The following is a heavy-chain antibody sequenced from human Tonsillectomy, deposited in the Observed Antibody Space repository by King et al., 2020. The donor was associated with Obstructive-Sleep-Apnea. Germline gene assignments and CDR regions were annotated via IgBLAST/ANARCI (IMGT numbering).Heavy chain of an antibody. CDR1: GGSISSSSYY. CDR3: ARQPISYYYGSGEIPRY. CDR2: IYYSGST. V-gene: IGHV4-39*01. Sequence: QLQLQESGPGLVKPSETLSLTCTVSGGSISSSSYYWGWILQPPGKGLEWIGSIYYSGSTYYNPPLKSRVTISVDTSKNQFSLKLSSVTAADTAVYYCARQPISYYYGSGEIPRYWGQGTLVTVSS. J-gene: IGHJ4*02. D-gene: IGHD3-10*01.